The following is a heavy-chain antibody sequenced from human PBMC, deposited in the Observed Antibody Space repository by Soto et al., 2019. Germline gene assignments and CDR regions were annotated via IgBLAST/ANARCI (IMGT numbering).Heavy chain of an antibody. CDR2: ISYDGSNE. J-gene: IGHJ4*02. Sequence: PGGSLRLSCAASGFTFRTYSMHWVRQAPGKGLEWVAVISYDGSNEYYATSVKGRFTISRDNSKNTLYLQMNSLRPEDTAVYYCARVYSSLDYGIDYWGQGTLVTVSS. CDR1: GFTFRTYS. CDR3: ARVYSSLDYGIDY. V-gene: IGHV3-30-3*01. D-gene: IGHD6-13*01.